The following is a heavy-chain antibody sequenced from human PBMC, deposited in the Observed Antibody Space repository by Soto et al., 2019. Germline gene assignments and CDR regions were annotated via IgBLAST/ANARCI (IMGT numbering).Heavy chain of an antibody. V-gene: IGHV1-24*01. Sequence: ASVKVSCKISGHTLTEFSIHWVRQAPGKGLEWVGGFDPDGGRTTYAQNFNGRVTMTRDTSASTVYMELSSLKFEDTAMYYCARGAYSSSSLPPFDPWGQGTLVTVSS. CDR2: FDPDGGRT. J-gene: IGHJ5*02. CDR1: GHTLTEFS. D-gene: IGHD6-6*01. CDR3: ARGAYSSSSLPPFDP.